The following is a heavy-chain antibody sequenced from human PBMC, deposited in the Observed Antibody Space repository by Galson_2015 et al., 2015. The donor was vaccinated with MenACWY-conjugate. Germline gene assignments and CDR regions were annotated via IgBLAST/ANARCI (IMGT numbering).Heavy chain of an antibody. Sequence: SETLSLTCTVSGGSISSHHWSWFRQPPGKGLEWVAYIRETGSLKDNPSLKSRVTMSADKSNNQFSLRLISVTAADTAVYYCARLPTWGSRFGYFDYWGQGILVAVSS. CDR2: IRETGSL. V-gene: IGHV4-59*08. CDR1: GGSISSHH. CDR3: ARLPTWGSRFGYFDY. J-gene: IGHJ4*02. D-gene: IGHD7-27*01.